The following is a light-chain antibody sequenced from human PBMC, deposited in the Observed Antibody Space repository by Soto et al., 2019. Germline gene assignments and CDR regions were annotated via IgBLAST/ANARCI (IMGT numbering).Light chain of an antibody. CDR3: AAWDDSLSGPL. CDR1: NSNIGNNA. J-gene: IGLJ3*02. CDR2: YDD. Sequence: QSVLTQPPSVSAAPGQRVTISCSGSNSNIGNNAVNWYQQLPGKAPKLLIHYDDRVPSGVSDRFSGSKSGTSASLAISALQSEDEDDYYCAAWDDSLSGPLFGGGTKPTVL. V-gene: IGLV1-36*01.